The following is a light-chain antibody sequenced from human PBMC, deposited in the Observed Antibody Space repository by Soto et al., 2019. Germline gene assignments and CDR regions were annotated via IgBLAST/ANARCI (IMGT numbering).Light chain of an antibody. J-gene: IGLJ1*01. CDR1: NSDVGGYNY. CDR3: SSSTSISTLYV. CDR2: EVS. Sequence: QSVLTQPAAVSGSPGQSITISCTGTNSDVGGYNYVSWYQQHPGKAPELRIYEVSHRPSGVSNRFSGSKSDNTASLTISGLQAEDDADYYCSSSTSISTLYVFGSGTKVTV. V-gene: IGLV2-14*01.